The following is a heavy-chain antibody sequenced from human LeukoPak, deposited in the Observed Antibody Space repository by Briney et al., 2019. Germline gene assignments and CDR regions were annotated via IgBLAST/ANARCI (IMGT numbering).Heavy chain of an antibody. Sequence: GGSLRLSCAASGFTVSNNYISWVRQAPGKGLEWVSVIYSGGSTHYADSVKGRFTISRDNSKNTLYLQMNSLRAEDTAIYYCAKNGDRGAYCSGGSCYPYYYYYMDVWGKGTTVTISS. J-gene: IGHJ6*03. V-gene: IGHV3-53*01. CDR1: GFTVSNNY. CDR2: IYSGGST. CDR3: AKNGDRGAYCSGGSCYPYYYYYMDV. D-gene: IGHD2-15*01.